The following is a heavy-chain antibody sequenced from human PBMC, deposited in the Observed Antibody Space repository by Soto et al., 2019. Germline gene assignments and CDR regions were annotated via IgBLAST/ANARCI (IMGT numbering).Heavy chain of an antibody. CDR1: GFTVSTSQ. D-gene: IGHD3-10*01. J-gene: IGHJ4*02. V-gene: IGHV3-53*01. CDR2: IFIGGTT. CDR3: AKKYSYYSGTYLNHFDC. Sequence: GGSLRLSCAASGFTVSTSQMTWVRQAPGKGLEWVSVIFIGGTTQYAESVKGRFTISRDNSENTLVMQMNSVRAEDTAFYYCAKKYSYYSGTYLNHFDCWGQGTLVTVSS.